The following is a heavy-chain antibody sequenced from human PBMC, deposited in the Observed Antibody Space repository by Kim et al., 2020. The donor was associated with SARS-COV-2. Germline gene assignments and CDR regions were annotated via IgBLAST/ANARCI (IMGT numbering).Heavy chain of an antibody. CDR3: ARAGPIYYGSGSEDAFDI. V-gene: IGHV1-46*01. CDR2: INPSGGST. D-gene: IGHD3-10*01. Sequence: ASVKVSCKASGYTFTSYYMHWVRQAPGQGLEWMGIINPSGGSTSYAQKFQGRVTMTRDTSTSTVYMELSSLRSEDTAVYYCARAGPIYYGSGSEDAFDIWGQGTMVTVSS. CDR1: GYTFTSYY. J-gene: IGHJ3*02.